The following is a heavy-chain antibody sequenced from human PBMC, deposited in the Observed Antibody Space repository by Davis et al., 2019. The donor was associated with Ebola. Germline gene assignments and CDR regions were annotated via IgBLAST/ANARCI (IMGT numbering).Heavy chain of an antibody. D-gene: IGHD1-26*01. J-gene: IGHJ3*02. Sequence: GESLKISCAASGFTFSSYAMSWVRQAPGKGLEWVSAISGSGGSTYYADSVKGRFTISRDNSKNTLYLQMNSLRAEDTAVYYCAKVSPGRELLFLDIWGQGTMVTVSS. CDR2: ISGSGGST. CDR3: AKVSPGRELLFLDI. CDR1: GFTFSSYA. V-gene: IGHV3-23*01.